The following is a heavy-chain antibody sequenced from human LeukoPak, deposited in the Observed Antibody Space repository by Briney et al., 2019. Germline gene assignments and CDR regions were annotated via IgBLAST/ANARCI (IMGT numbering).Heavy chain of an antibody. V-gene: IGHV3-48*04. Sequence: GGSLRLSCAASGFTFSSYSMNWVRQAPGKGLEWVSYISSSSSTIYYADSVKGRFTISRDNAKNSLYLQMNSLRAEDTAVYYCARDSQYCGGDCYYDYWGQGTLVTVSS. J-gene: IGHJ4*02. CDR3: ARDSQYCGGDCYYDY. CDR1: GFTFSSYS. CDR2: ISSSSSTI. D-gene: IGHD2-21*02.